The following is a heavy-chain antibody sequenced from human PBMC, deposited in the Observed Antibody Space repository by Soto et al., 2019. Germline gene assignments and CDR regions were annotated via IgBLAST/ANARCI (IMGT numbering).Heavy chain of an antibody. CDR3: ARASGYSYGYDDFFDN. Sequence: QVQLQESGPGLVKPSETLSLTCTVSGGSINGYYWTWLRESPTNGLEWIGYFHFSGSTNYNPSLESRLTISADTSQNQISLTLSSVTAADTAVYYCARASGYSYGYDDFFDNWGQGTLANVSS. D-gene: IGHD5-18*01. J-gene: IGHJ4*01. CDR1: GGSINGYY. V-gene: IGHV4-59*01. CDR2: FHFSGST.